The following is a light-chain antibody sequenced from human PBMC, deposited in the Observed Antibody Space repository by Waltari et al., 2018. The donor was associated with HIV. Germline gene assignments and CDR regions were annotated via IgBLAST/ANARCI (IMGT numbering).Light chain of an antibody. CDR2: EGS. Sequence: QAALTQPASVSGSPGQSCTISCPGSRSVVGSCNRSSWYHQHPGKAPELVFDEGSKRPSWVSNRFSGSKSGNTASLTIPGLQAEDEADYDCCSYAGSSTLYVFGTGTKVTVL. V-gene: IGLV2-23*03. J-gene: IGLJ1*01. CDR1: RSVVGSCNR. CDR3: CSYAGSSTLYV.